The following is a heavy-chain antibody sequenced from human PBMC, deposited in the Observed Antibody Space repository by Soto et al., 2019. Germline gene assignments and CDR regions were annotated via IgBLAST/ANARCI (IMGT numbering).Heavy chain of an antibody. Sequence: SETLSLTCAVSGGSISSGGYSWSWIQQPPGKGLEWIGYIYHSGSTYYNPSLKSRVTISVDRSKNQFSLKLSSVTAADTAVYYCARVEDSSGYYYSFGDGGQGTLVTVS. D-gene: IGHD3-22*01. CDR3: ARVEDSSGYYYSFGD. CDR2: IYHSGST. J-gene: IGHJ4*02. V-gene: IGHV4-30-2*01. CDR1: GGSISSGGYS.